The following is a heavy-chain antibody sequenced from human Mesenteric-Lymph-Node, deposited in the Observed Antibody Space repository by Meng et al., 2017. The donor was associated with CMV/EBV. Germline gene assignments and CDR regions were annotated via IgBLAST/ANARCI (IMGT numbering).Heavy chain of an antibody. Sequence: GESLKISCAASGFTFSDSCLNWVRQTPGKGLDWVSSISCSTAIYYADSVKGRFTISRDNAKNSLSLQMNSLRAEDTAVYYCATLGVVPAATPQGGWFDPWGQGTLVTVSS. J-gene: IGHJ5*02. CDR1: GFTFSDSC. CDR3: ATLGVVPAATPQGGWFDP. D-gene: IGHD2-2*01. CDR2: ISCSTAI. V-gene: IGHV3-69-1*01.